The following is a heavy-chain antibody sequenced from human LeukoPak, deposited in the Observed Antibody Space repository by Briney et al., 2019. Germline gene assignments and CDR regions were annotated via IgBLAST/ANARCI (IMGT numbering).Heavy chain of an antibody. CDR1: GFTFSNYA. J-gene: IGHJ3*02. V-gene: IGHV3-23*01. Sequence: GGSLRLSCAASGFTFSNYAMTWVRQAPGKGLEWVSGVGGGGDITYYADSVKGRFTISRDNSKNTLYLQMNSLRAEDTAIYYCAKDFIGTVPDAFDIWGQGTMVTVSS. CDR3: AKDFIGTVPDAFDI. CDR2: VGGGGDIT.